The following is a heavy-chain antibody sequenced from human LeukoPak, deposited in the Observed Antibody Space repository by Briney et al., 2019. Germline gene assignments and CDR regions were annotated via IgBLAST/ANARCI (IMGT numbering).Heavy chain of an antibody. J-gene: IGHJ4*02. Sequence: PSETLSLTCAVYGGSFSGYYWSWIRQPPGKGLEWIGEINHSGSTNYNPSLKSRVTISVDTSKNQFSLKLYSVTAADTAAYYCARGGDYGDYVFHYWGQGTLVTVSS. CDR2: INHSGST. CDR3: ARGGDYGDYVFHY. D-gene: IGHD4-17*01. CDR1: GGSFSGYY. V-gene: IGHV4-34*01.